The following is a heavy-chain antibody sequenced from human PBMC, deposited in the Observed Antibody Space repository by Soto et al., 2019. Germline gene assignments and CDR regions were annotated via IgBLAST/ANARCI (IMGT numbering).Heavy chain of an antibody. CDR2: IYHSGST. D-gene: IGHD6-19*01. CDR1: GGSISSGGYS. CDR3: ARVAVAGTRVDY. Sequence: SETLSLTCAVSGGSISSGGYSWSWIRQPSGKGLEWIGYIYHSGSTYYNPSLKSRVTISVDKSKNQFSLKLSSVTAADTAVYYCARVAVAGTRVDYWGQGTLVTSPQ. V-gene: IGHV4-30-2*01. J-gene: IGHJ4*02.